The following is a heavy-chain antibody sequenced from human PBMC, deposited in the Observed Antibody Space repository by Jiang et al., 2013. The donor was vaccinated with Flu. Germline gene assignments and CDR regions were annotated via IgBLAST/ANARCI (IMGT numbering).Heavy chain of an antibody. Sequence: PSLQSRVTISVDASKSHFSLKLSSVTAADTAVYYCARDPDYDASGYYYDYWGQGTLVTVSS. CDR3: ARDPDYDASGYYYDY. D-gene: IGHD3-22*01. V-gene: IGHV4-61*03. J-gene: IGHJ4*02.